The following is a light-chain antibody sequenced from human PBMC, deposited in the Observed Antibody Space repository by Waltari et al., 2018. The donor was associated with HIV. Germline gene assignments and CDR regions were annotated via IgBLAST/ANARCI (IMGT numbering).Light chain of an antibody. V-gene: IGKV1-39*01. J-gene: IGKJ1*01. CDR1: QSIDYY. CDR3: QQSYITPRT. CDR2: AAS. Sequence: DIQMTQSPSSLSASVGDRVTSTCRASQSIDYYLNWSQQKPGKAPNLLIHAASTLQSGVPSSFSGSGSGTDFTLTISSLQPEDFATYYCQQSYITPRTFGLGTKVEI.